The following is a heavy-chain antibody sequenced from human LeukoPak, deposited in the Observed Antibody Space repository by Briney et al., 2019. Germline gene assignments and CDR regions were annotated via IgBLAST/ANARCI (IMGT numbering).Heavy chain of an antibody. V-gene: IGHV3-23*01. CDR2: ISGRGEHT. CDR1: GFTLSSYW. J-gene: IGHJ2*01. D-gene: IGHD7-27*01. Sequence: GVSLRLSCAASGFTLSSYWMHWVRQAPGKGLEWVSVISGRGEHTYYADSVKGRFTISRDNSNNTLYLQMNSLRAEDAAVYYCARDLSGDWYFDLWGRGTLVTVSS. CDR3: ARDLSGDWYFDL.